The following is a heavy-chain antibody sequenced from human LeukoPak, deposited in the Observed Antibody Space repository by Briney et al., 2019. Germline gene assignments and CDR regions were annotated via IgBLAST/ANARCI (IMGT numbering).Heavy chain of an antibody. CDR3: ARGARAGYNLEPFDY. CDR2: VNHSGST. D-gene: IGHD5-24*01. Sequence: SEALSLTCAVCGGSFSGYYWSWLGQPPGKGVEWIGEVNHSGSTNYNPSLKTRVTISVDTSKNQFSLKLSSVTAADTAVYYCARGARAGYNLEPFDYWGQGTLVPVSS. CDR1: GGSFSGYY. V-gene: IGHV4-34*01. J-gene: IGHJ4*02.